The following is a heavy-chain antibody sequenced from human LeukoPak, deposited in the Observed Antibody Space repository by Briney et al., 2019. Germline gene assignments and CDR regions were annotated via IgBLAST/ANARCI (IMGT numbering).Heavy chain of an antibody. Sequence: MAGGSLRLSCAASGFTFSSYSMNWVRQAPGKGLEWVSSISSSSSYIYYADSVKGRFTISRDNSKNTLYLQMNSLRAEDTAVYYCARSFGDSSGYYFGRSVQTDAFDIWGQGTMVTVSS. V-gene: IGHV3-21*01. J-gene: IGHJ3*02. CDR1: GFTFSSYS. D-gene: IGHD3-22*01. CDR3: ARSFGDSSGYYFGRSVQTDAFDI. CDR2: ISSSSSYI.